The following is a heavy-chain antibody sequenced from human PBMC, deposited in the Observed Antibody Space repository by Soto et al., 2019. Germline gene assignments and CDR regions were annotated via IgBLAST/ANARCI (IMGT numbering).Heavy chain of an antibody. V-gene: IGHV3-30*18. J-gene: IGHJ4*02. CDR1: GFTFSSYG. D-gene: IGHD6-13*01. Sequence: GGSLRLSCAASGFTFSSYGMHWVRQAPGKGLEWVAVISYDGSNKYYADSVKGRFTISRDNSKNTLYLQMNSLRAEDTAVYYCAKDHSSSPLHYFDYWGQGTLVTVSS. CDR3: AKDHSSSPLHYFDY. CDR2: ISYDGSNK.